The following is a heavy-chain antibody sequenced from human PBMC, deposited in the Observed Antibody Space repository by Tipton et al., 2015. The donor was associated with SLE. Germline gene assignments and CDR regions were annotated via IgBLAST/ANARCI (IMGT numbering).Heavy chain of an antibody. CDR1: GGSISSDDYY. D-gene: IGHD3-16*01. CDR3: VRDWGTY. CDR2: IYDSGTA. J-gene: IGHJ4*02. V-gene: IGHV4-31*02. Sequence: LRLSCTVSGGSISSDDYYWTWIRQHPGKGLEWIGYIYDSGTASYNPSLKSRITLSVDTSKNQFSLRLSSVTAADTAVYYCVRDWGTYWGQGILVIVSS.